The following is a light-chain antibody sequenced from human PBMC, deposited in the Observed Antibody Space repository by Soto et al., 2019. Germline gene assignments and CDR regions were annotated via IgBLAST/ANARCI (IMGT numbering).Light chain of an antibody. J-gene: IGKJ2*01. Sequence: DIQMTQSPSTLSASVGDRVTITCRASQSISGWLAWYQQKPGKAPKLLIYKASSRFSGSGSGTEFALTISSLQPDDCATYYFQQYSTCSRTFGQGTKLEI. V-gene: IGKV1-5*03. CDR1: QSISGW. CDR2: KA. CDR3: QQYSTCSRT.